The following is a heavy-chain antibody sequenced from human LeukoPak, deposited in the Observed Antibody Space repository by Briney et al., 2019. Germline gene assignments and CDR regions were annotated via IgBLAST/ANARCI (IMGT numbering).Heavy chain of an antibody. Sequence: ASVKVSCKASGYTFTNYGINWVRQAPGQGLEWMGWISTYNGDTNYAQKVQGRVTMTTDTSTSTAYMELRSLRSDDTAVYYCASGYLGRAGTTDRLDYWGQGTLVTVSS. CDR1: GYTFTNYG. CDR3: ASGYLGRAGTTDRLDY. J-gene: IGHJ4*02. V-gene: IGHV1-18*01. D-gene: IGHD4-17*01. CDR2: ISTYNGDT.